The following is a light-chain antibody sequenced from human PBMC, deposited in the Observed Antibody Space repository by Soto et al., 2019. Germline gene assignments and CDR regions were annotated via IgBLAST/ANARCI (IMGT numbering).Light chain of an antibody. CDR1: SSDVGGYNY. CDR2: EVS. Sequence: QSALTQPASVSGSPGQSITISCTGTSSDVGGYNYVSWYQQHPGKAPKLMIYEVSNRPSGVSNRFSGFKSGNTASLTISGLQAEDEADYYCSSYTSSSTFVVFGGGT. CDR3: SSYTSSSTFVV. J-gene: IGLJ2*01. V-gene: IGLV2-14*01.